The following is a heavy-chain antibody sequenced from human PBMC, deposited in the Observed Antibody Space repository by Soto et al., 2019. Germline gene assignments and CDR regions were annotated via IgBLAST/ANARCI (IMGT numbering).Heavy chain of an antibody. CDR1: GGSISSSSYY. V-gene: IGHV4-39*01. D-gene: IGHD2-15*01. Sequence: ASETLSLTCTVSGGSISSSSYYWGWIRQPPGKGLEWIGSIYYSGSTYYNPSLKSRVTISVDTSKNQFSLKLSSVTAADTAVYYCAKNSLGYCSGGSCPGWFDPWGQGTLVTVSS. CDR3: AKNSLGYCSGGSCPGWFDP. CDR2: IYYSGST. J-gene: IGHJ5*02.